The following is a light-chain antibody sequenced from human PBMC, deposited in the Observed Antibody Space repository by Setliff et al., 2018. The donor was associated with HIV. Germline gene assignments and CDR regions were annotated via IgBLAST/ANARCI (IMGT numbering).Light chain of an antibody. CDR3: QSYDSSLSGSHV. Sequence: QSVLTQPASVSGSPGQSITISCTGTSSDVGGYNYVSWYQQHPGKAPKLMIYDVSKRPSGVSNRFSGSKSGTSASLAITGLQPEDEADYYCQSYDSSLSGSHVFGTGTKVTVL. J-gene: IGLJ1*01. V-gene: IGLV2-14*01. CDR2: DVS. CDR1: SSDVGGYNY.